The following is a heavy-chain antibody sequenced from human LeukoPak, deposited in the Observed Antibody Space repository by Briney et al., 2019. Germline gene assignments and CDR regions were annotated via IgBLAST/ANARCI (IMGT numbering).Heavy chain of an antibody. Sequence: SGGSLRLSCAASGFTFSNTWMSWVSQAPGKGLEWVGRIKSKTDGGTTDYAAPVKGRFAISRDDSKNTLYLQMNSLKTEDTAVYYCTIPASGYSYGVFDSWGQGILVTVSS. CDR2: IKSKTDGGTT. CDR1: GFTFSNTW. V-gene: IGHV3-15*01. J-gene: IGHJ4*02. D-gene: IGHD5-18*01. CDR3: TIPASGYSYGVFDS.